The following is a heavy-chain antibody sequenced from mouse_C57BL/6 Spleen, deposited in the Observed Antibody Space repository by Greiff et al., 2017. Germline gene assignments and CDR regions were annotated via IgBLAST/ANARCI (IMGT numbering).Heavy chain of an antibody. CDR2: ISRGSGTI. CDR3: ERKYYGSSYDALDY. J-gene: IGHJ4*01. CDR1: GFTFSDYG. V-gene: IGHV5-17*01. Sequence: EVQLVESGGGLVKPGGSLKLSCAASGFTFSDYGMHWVRQAPEQGLEWVAYISRGSGTIYYADTVKGRFTISRDNAKNTLFLQMTSLRSEDTAMYYCERKYYGSSYDALDYWGQGTSVTVSS. D-gene: IGHD1-1*01.